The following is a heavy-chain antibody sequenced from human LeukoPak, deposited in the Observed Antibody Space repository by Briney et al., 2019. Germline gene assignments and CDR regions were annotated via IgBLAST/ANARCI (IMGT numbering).Heavy chain of an antibody. CDR3: ARVQYYNILTGSFQY. CDR1: GYTFTGYY. CDR2: INPNSGGT. D-gene: IGHD3-9*01. V-gene: IGHV1-2*02. J-gene: IGHJ4*02. Sequence: GASVKVSCKASGYTFTGYYMHWVRQAPGQGLEWMGWINPNSGGTNYAQKFQGRVTMTRDTSISTAYMELSRLRSDDTAVYYCARVQYYNILTGSFQYWGQGTLVTVSS.